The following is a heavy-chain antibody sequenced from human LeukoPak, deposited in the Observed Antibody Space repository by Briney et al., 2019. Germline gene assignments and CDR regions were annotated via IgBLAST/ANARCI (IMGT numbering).Heavy chain of an antibody. V-gene: IGHV4-59*01. D-gene: IGHD5-18*01. J-gene: IGHJ4*02. CDR3: ARVRYSYGTYYSDY. CDR1: GGSISSYY. CDR2: IYYSGST. Sequence: SETLSLTCTVSGGSISSYYWSWIRQPPGKGLEWIGYIYYSGSTNYNPSLKSRVTISVDTSKNQFSLKLSSVTAADTAVYYCARVRYSYGTYYSDYWGQGTLVTVSS.